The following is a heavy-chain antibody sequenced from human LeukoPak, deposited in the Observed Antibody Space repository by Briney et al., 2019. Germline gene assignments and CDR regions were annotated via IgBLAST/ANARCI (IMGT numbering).Heavy chain of an antibody. J-gene: IGHJ4*02. CDR2: ISGSGGST. D-gene: IGHD6-19*01. CDR1: GFSFSSYT. Sequence: PGGSLRLSCAASGFSFSSYTMGWVRQAPGKGLQWVSAISGSGGSTYYADSVKGRFTISRDNSKNTLYLQMNSLRAEDTAVYYCAKDPRPPTEIAVVADYWGQGTLVTVSS. CDR3: AKDPRPPTEIAVVADY. V-gene: IGHV3-23*01.